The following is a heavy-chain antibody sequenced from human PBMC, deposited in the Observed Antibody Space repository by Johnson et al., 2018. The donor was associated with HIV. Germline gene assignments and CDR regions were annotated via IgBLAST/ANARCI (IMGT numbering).Heavy chain of an antibody. D-gene: IGHD6-13*01. CDR1: GFTFSDYS. Sequence: QMLLVESGGGVVQPGRPERFFCAASGFTFSDYSIYWVRRAPGKGLEWMAVISSAGTDKYYADSVKGRFTISRDNSKNTLYLQMNSLRAEDTAVYYCARGPWQQRHDAFDIWGQGTMVTVSS. CDR2: ISSAGTDK. CDR3: ARGPWQQRHDAFDI. J-gene: IGHJ3*02. V-gene: IGHV3-30*03.